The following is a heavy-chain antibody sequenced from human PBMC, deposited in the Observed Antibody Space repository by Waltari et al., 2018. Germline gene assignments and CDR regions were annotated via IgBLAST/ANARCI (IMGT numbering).Heavy chain of an antibody. CDR1: GGSISSYY. Sequence: QVQLQESGPGLVKPSETLSLTCIVSGGSISSYYWSWIRQPAGKGLEWIGRIYTSGITNCNPSLQSRVTMSVDTSNNQFSLKLSSVTAADTAVYYCARSYGDYPSVYFDYWGQGTLVTVSS. V-gene: IGHV4-4*07. D-gene: IGHD4-17*01. CDR3: ARSYGDYPSVYFDY. J-gene: IGHJ4*02. CDR2: IYTSGIT.